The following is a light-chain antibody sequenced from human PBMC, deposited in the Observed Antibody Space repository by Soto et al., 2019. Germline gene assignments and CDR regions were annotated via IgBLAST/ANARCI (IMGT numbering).Light chain of an antibody. CDR2: GAS. V-gene: IGKV3-20*01. CDR3: QQYGSSPRT. J-gene: IGKJ1*01. CDR1: QSVSSSF. Sequence: EIVLTQSPGTLSLSPGERATLSCRASQSVSSSFLGWYQQKHGQAPRLLIHGASSRATGIPDRFSGSGSGTDFTLTISRVEPEDFAVYYCQQYGSSPRTCGQGTKVEIK.